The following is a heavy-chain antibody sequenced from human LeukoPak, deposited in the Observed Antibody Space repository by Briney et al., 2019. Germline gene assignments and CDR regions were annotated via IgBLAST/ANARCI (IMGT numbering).Heavy chain of an antibody. Sequence: GGFLRLSCAASGFTFSSYGMHWVRQAPGKGLEWVAVISYDGSNKYYADSVKGRFTISRDNSKNTLYLQMNSLRAEDTAVYYCARVASTSLDYWGQGTLVTVSS. CDR3: ARVASTSLDY. J-gene: IGHJ4*02. D-gene: IGHD5-12*01. CDR1: GFTFSSYG. V-gene: IGHV3-30*03. CDR2: ISYDGSNK.